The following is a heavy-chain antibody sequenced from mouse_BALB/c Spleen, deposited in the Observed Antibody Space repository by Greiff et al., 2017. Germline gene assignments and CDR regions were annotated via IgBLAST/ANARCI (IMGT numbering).Heavy chain of an antibody. V-gene: IGHV5-17*02. Sequence: EVQLVESGGGLVQPGGSRKLSCAASGFTFSSFGMHWVRQAPEKGLEWVAYISSGSSTIYYADTVKGRFTISRANPKNTLFLQMTSLRSEDTAMYYCARTNGNYKGAMDYWGQGTSVTVSS. CDR2: ISSGSSTI. D-gene: IGHD2-1*01. CDR1: GFTFSSFG. CDR3: ARTNGNYKGAMDY. J-gene: IGHJ4*01.